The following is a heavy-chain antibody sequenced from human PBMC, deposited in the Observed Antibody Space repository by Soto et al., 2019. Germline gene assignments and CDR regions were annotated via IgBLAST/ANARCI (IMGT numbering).Heavy chain of an antibody. V-gene: IGHV1-18*04. CDR3: ARVSASIVVVPDYGMDV. D-gene: IGHD2-15*01. J-gene: IGHJ6*02. CDR2: ISGKNGNT. CDR1: GYTFISHG. Sequence: QVQLVQSGVEVKKPGASVKVSCKASGYTFISHGISWVRQAPGQGLEWMGWISGKNGNTNYAQKLQDRVTLTTDTSTSTAYMELRSLRSDDTAVYYCARVSASIVVVPDYGMDVWGQGTTLTVS.